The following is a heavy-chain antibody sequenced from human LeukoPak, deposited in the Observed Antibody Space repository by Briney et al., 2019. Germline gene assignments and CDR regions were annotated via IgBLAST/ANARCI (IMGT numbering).Heavy chain of an antibody. CDR1: GDTFSSYA. V-gene: IGHV1-69*13. CDR3: ARESTGIAAAGTNYFDY. Sequence: SVKVSCKASGDTFSSYAISWVRQAPGQGLEWMGGIIPIFGTANYAQKFQGRVTITADESTSTAYMELSSLRSEDTAVYYCARESTGIAAAGTNYFDYWGQGTLVTVSS. CDR2: IIPIFGTA. D-gene: IGHD6-13*01. J-gene: IGHJ4*02.